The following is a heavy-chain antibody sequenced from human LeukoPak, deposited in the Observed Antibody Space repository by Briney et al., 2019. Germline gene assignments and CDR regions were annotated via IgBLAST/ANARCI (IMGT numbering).Heavy chain of an antibody. CDR1: GYTFTSYY. CDR3: ARGLGGSRWGDAFDI. Sequence: ASVKVSCKASGYTFTSYYMHWVRQAPGQGLEWMGWINPNSGGTNYAQKFQGRVTMTRDTSISTAYMELSSLRSEDTAVYYCARGLGGSRWGDAFDIWGQGTMVTVSS. D-gene: IGHD1-26*01. CDR2: INPNSGGT. V-gene: IGHV1-2*02. J-gene: IGHJ3*02.